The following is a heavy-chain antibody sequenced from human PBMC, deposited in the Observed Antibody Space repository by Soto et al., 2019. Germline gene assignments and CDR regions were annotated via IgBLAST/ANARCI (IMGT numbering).Heavy chain of an antibody. V-gene: IGHV4-30-4*01. CDR1: GGSISSGDYY. J-gene: IGHJ4*01. CDR2: IYYSGST. CDR3: ARHSSGWSILDY. D-gene: IGHD6-19*01. Sequence: SETLSLTCTVSGGSISSGDYYWCWIRQPPGKGLEWIGYIYYSGSTNYNPSLKSRVTISADTSKNQFSLKLSSVTAADTAVYYCARHSSGWSILDYWVQGTLVTVSS.